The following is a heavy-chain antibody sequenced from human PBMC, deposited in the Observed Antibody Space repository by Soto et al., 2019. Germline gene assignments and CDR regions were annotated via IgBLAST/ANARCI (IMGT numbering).Heavy chain of an antibody. V-gene: IGHV4-39*01. D-gene: IGHD5-12*01. CDR1: GGSISSSSYY. CDR3: ARMSVASRYMDV. J-gene: IGHJ6*03. CDR2: FYYSGST. Sequence: SETLSLTCTVSGGSISSSSYYWGWIRQSPGKGLEWIGSFYYSGSTYYSPSLRSRVTISGDTSRKQISLRLSSVTAADTAVYYCARMSVASRYMDVWGKGTTVTVSS.